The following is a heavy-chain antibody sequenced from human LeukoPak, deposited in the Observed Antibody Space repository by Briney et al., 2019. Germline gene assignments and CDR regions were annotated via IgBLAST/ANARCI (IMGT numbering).Heavy chain of an antibody. Sequence: SETLPLTCTVSGGSISSYYWSWIRQPAGKGLEWIGRIYTSGSTNYNPSLKSRVTMSVDTSKNQFSLRLSSVTAADTAVYYCARDRYCSGGSCYWASSRYYYYMDVWGKGTTVTISS. V-gene: IGHV4-4*07. CDR3: ARDRYCSGGSCYWASSRYYYYMDV. J-gene: IGHJ6*03. CDR1: GGSISSYY. CDR2: IYTSGST. D-gene: IGHD2-15*01.